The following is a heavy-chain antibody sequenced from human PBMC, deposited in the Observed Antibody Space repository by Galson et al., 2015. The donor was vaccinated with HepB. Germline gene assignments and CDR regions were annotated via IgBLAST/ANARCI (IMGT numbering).Heavy chain of an antibody. CDR1: GFTFSSYA. V-gene: IGHV3-23*01. D-gene: IGHD2-21*02. J-gene: IGHJ6*02. Sequence: SLRLSCAASGFTFSSYAMSWVRQAPGKGLEWVSAISGSGGSTYYADSVKGRFTISRDNSKNTLYLQMNSLRAEDTAVYYCAKELNNCGGDCYNYYYGMDVWGQGTTVTVSS. CDR3: AKELNNCGGDCYNYYYGMDV. CDR2: ISGSGGST.